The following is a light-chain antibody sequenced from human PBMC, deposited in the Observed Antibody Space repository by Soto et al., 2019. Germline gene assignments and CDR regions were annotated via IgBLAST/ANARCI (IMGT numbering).Light chain of an antibody. CDR3: QQTTSLPFT. CDR1: QGISRW. J-gene: IGKJ3*01. CDR2: TAS. Sequence: IQMTQSPSSVSASVGDRVTITCRASQGISRWLAWYQQKPGKAPKLLIYTASRLQSGVPSRFSGSGSGTEFTITISSLQAEYFATYYCQQTTSLPFTFGPGTKVDIK. V-gene: IGKV1-12*01.